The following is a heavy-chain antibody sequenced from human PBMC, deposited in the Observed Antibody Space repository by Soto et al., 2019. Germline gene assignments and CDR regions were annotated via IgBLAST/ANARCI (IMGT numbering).Heavy chain of an antibody. CDR3: ARDGCSGGSCYPYHWYFDY. Sequence: ASVKVSCKASGGTFSSYTISWVRQAPGQGLEWMGRIIPILGIANYAQKFQGRVTITADKSTSTAYMELSSLRSEDTAVYYCARDGCSGGSCYPYHWYFDYWGQGTLVTVSS. V-gene: IGHV1-69*04. CDR1: GGTFSSYT. CDR2: IIPILGIA. D-gene: IGHD2-15*01. J-gene: IGHJ4*02.